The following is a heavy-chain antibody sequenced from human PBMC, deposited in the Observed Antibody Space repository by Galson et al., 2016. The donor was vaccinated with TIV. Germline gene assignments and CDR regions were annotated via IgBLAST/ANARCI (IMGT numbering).Heavy chain of an antibody. CDR3: ARGTGFSYGFWY. J-gene: IGHJ4*02. D-gene: IGHD5-18*01. CDR1: GYSISRGFY. Sequence: SETLSLTCDVSGYSISRGFYWAWIRQPPGKGLEWMGTIYHGGSTYFNPSLKSRVAISVDTSKNQFSLKLTSVTASDTAVYYCARGTGFSYGFWYWGQGALVTVSS. CDR2: IYHGGST. V-gene: IGHV4-38-2*01.